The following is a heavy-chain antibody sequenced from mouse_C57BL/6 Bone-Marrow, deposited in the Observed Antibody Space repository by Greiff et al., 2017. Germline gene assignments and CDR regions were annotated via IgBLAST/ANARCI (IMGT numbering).Heavy chain of an antibody. D-gene: IGHD1-1*01. CDR3: ARDYSSSPWFAY. J-gene: IGHJ3*01. V-gene: IGHV1-81*01. CDR2: IYPRSGNT. CDR1: GYTFTSYG. Sequence: QVQLQQSGAELARPGASVKLSCKASGYTFTSYGISWVKQRTGQGLEWIGEIYPRSGNTYYNEKFKGKATLTADKSSSTAYMELRSLTSEDSAVYFSARDYSSSPWFAYWGQEALVTVSA.